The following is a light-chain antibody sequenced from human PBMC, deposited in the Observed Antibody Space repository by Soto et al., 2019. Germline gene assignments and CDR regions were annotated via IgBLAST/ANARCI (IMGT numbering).Light chain of an antibody. CDR2: GAS. CDR3: QQYVTSAIT. Sequence: IEMTQSPSALSFSPCQSFTLSCRSSQNIGGNLAWYQQKPGQAPRLLISGASSRATGIPDRFSGGGSGTDFTLTISSLEPEDFTLYYCQQYVTSAITFGQGTRLE. J-gene: IGKJ5*01. CDR1: QNIGGN. V-gene: IGKV3-20*01.